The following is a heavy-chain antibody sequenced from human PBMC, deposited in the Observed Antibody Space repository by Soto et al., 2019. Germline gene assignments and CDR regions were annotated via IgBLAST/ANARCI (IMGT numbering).Heavy chain of an antibody. CDR2: INGNGGAT. CDR3: VKDYGRNWNYVFDF. J-gene: IGHJ4*02. D-gene: IGHD1-7*01. CDR1: GFTFNNFA. V-gene: IGHV3-64D*08. Sequence: EVQLVESGGGLVQPGGSLRLTCSPSGFTFNNFAMHWLRQAPGKGLEYVSSINGNGGATHYADSVKGRFTISRDNSKNILFLRMSSLRPVDTALYYCVKDYGRNWNYVFDFWGQGTLVTVSP.